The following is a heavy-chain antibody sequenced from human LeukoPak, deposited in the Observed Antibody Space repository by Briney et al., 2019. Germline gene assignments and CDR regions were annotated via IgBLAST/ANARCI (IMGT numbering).Heavy chain of an antibody. Sequence: GRSLRLSCAASGFTFRNYAMTWVRQAPGKGLEWVSSITASATITYYAASVKGRFTISRDDSKNTVSLQMDSLSAEDTALYYCAKYISDSGAYYAFDSWGQGTLVTVSS. D-gene: IGHD3-10*01. J-gene: IGHJ4*02. CDR2: ITASATIT. V-gene: IGHV3-23*01. CDR3: AKYISDSGAYYAFDS. CDR1: GFTFRNYA.